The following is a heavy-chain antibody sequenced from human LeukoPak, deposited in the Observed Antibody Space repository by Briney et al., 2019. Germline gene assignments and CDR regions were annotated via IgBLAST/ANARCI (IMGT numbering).Heavy chain of an antibody. D-gene: IGHD4-23*01. J-gene: IGHJ3*02. Sequence: PSETLSLTCTVSGGSISSSSYYWGWIRQPPGKGLEWIGSIYYSGSTYYNPSLKSRVTISVDTSKNQFSLKLSSVTAADTAVYYCARVILYGGNAGDAFDIWGQGTMVTVSS. CDR1: GGSISSSSYY. V-gene: IGHV4-39*07. CDR3: ARVILYGGNAGDAFDI. CDR2: IYYSGST.